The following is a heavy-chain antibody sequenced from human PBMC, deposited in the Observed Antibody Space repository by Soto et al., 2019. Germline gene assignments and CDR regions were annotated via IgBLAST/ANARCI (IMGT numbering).Heavy chain of an antibody. CDR2: INGDRSST. J-gene: IGHJ3*02. CDR3: ARQLLYGFDI. Sequence: EVQLVESGGGLVQPGGSLRLSCAASGFTFSNYWMHWVRQAPGKGLVWVSRINGDRSSTNYADSVKGRFTISRDNAKNTLYLQMSSLRAEDTAVYDCARQLLYGFDIWGQGTMVTVSS. D-gene: IGHD2-2*02. V-gene: IGHV3-74*01. CDR1: GFTFSNYW.